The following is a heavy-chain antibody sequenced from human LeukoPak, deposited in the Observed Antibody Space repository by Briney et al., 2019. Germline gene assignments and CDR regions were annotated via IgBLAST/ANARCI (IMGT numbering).Heavy chain of an antibody. Sequence: GGSLRLSCAASGFTFSSYEMNWVRQAPGKGLEWVSYISSSGSTIYYADSVKGRFTISRDNAKNSLYLQMNSLRAEDTAVYYCARGGPGVIVVDLLDYWGQGTLVTVSS. CDR1: GFTFSSYE. D-gene: IGHD3-22*01. V-gene: IGHV3-48*03. CDR2: ISSSGSTI. J-gene: IGHJ4*02. CDR3: ARGGPGVIVVDLLDY.